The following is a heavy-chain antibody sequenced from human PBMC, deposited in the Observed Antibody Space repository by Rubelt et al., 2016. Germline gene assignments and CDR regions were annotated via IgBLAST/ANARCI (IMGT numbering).Heavy chain of an antibody. CDR2: LYFSGST. CDR3: ARVVAAAAGTGGWFDP. D-gene: IGHD6-13*01. Sequence: QVQLQQWGAGLLKPSETLSLTCAVYGGSFSGYYWSWIRQPPGKGLEWIGSLYFSGSTYYNPSLKRRVTIAVDKSKNQFSRKLSSVTAADTAVYYCARVVAAAAGTGGWFDPWGQGTLVTVSS. V-gene: IGHV4-34*01. J-gene: IGHJ5*02. CDR1: GGSFSGYY.